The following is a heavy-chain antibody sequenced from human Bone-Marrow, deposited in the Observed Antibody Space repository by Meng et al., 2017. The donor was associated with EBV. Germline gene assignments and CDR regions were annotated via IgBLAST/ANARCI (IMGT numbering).Heavy chain of an antibody. Sequence: HVRLVQSGAEVTRPGAAVKVSGQASGYTFTGYYMHWVRQASGQGLEWMGRINPNSGDTNYAQKFQGRVTMTRDTSISTAYMELSRLRSDDTAVYYCARAKAAAAGTLLDYWGQGTLVTVSS. V-gene: IGHV1-2*06. CDR2: INPNSGDT. CDR1: GYTFTGYY. CDR3: ARAKAAAAGTLLDY. J-gene: IGHJ4*02. D-gene: IGHD6-13*01.